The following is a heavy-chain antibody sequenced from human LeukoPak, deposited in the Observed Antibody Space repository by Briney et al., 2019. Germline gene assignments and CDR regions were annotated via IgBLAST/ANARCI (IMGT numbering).Heavy chain of an antibody. V-gene: IGHV3-11*04. D-gene: IGHD5-18*01. J-gene: IGHJ4*02. Sequence: GGSLRLSCAASGFAFSDYYMSWIRQAPGKGLEWVSYISSSGSTIYYADSVKGRFTISRDNAKNSLYLQMNSLRAEDTAVYYCARVSRGYSYGYDFDYWGQGTLVTVSS. CDR2: ISSSGSTI. CDR3: ARVSRGYSYGYDFDY. CDR1: GFAFSDYY.